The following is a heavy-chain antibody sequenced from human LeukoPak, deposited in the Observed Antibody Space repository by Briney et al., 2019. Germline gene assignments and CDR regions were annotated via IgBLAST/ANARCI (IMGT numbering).Heavy chain of an antibody. Sequence: GRSLRLSCAASGFTFSSYSINWVRQAPGKGLEWVSSISSSSSYIYYADSVKGRFTISRDNPKNSLYLQMNSLRAEDTAVYYCARLPQRGYANPDDYWGQGTLVTVSS. CDR2: ISSSSSYI. D-gene: IGHD3-16*01. J-gene: IGHJ4*02. CDR3: ARLPQRGYANPDDY. V-gene: IGHV3-21*01. CDR1: GFTFSSYS.